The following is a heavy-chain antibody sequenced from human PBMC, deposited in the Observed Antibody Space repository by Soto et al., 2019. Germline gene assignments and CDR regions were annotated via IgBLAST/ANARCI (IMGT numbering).Heavy chain of an antibody. J-gene: IGHJ6*03. CDR1: GGTFSSYT. Sequence: ASVKVSCKASGGTFSSYTISWVRQAPGQGLEWMGRIIPILGIANYAQKFQGRVTITADKSTSTAYMELSSLRSEDTAVYYCAREQGPPAMASPKYYYYYYMDVWGKGTTVTVSS. CDR2: IIPILGIA. V-gene: IGHV1-69*04. D-gene: IGHD5-18*01. CDR3: AREQGPPAMASPKYYYYYYMDV.